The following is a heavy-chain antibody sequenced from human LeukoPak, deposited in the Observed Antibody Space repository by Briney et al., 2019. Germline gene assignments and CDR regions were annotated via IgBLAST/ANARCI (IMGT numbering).Heavy chain of an antibody. D-gene: IGHD5-18*01. CDR2: IYYSGST. CDR1: GGSISSYY. CDR3: VRSSYGYYFDY. V-gene: IGHV4-59*01. J-gene: IGHJ4*02. Sequence: PSETLSLTCTVSGGSISSYYWSWIRQPPGKGLEWIGYIYYSGSTNYNPSLKSRVTISVDTSKNQFSLKLSSVTAADTAVYYCVRSSYGYYFDYWGQGTLVTVSS.